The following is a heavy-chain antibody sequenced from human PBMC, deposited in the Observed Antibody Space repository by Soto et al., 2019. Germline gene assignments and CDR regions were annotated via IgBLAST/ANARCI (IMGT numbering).Heavy chain of an antibody. Sequence: LRLSCAASGFTFSSYAMSWVRQAPGKGLEWVSAISGSGGSTYYADSVKGRFTISRDNSKNTLYLQMNSLRAEDTAVYYCAKPPKYCSGGSCYFDYWGQGTLVTVSS. CDR1: GFTFSSYA. CDR3: AKPPKYCSGGSCYFDY. V-gene: IGHV3-23*01. D-gene: IGHD2-15*01. J-gene: IGHJ4*02. CDR2: ISGSGGST.